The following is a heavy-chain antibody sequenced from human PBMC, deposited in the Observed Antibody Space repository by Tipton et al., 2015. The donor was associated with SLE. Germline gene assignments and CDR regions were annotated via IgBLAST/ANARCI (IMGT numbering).Heavy chain of an antibody. Sequence: SLRLSCAASGFTFSSYSMNWVRQAPGKGLEWVSSISSSSSYIYYADSVKGRFTISRDNAKNSLYLQMNSLRAEDTAVYYCARDPRYDYGGKSAFDIWGQGTMVTVSS. CDR1: GFTFSSYS. J-gene: IGHJ3*02. CDR2: ISSSSSYI. D-gene: IGHD4-23*01. V-gene: IGHV3-21*04. CDR3: ARDPRYDYGGKSAFDI.